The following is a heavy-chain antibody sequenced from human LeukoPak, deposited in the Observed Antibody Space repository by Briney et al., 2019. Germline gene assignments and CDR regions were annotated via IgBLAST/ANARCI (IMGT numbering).Heavy chain of an antibody. CDR2: IRYDGSNK. V-gene: IGHV3-30*02. J-gene: IGHJ4*02. CDR3: ARDLRLVTVTTLDY. D-gene: IGHD4-17*01. Sequence: GGSLRLSCVASGFTFSSYGMHWVRQAPGKGLEWVAFIRYDGSNKDYADSVRGRFTISRDNAKNSLYLQMNSLRAEDTAVYYCARDLRLVTVTTLDYWGQGTLVTVSS. CDR1: GFTFSSYG.